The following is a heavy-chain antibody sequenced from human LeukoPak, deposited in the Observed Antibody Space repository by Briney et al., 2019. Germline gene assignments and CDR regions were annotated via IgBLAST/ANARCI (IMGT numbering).Heavy chain of an antibody. D-gene: IGHD3-22*01. CDR2: ISGSGGST. CDR1: GFTFSSYA. Sequence: GGSLRLSCAASGFTFSSYAMSWVRQAPGKGLEWVSAISGSGGSTYYADPVKGRFTISRDNSKNTLYLQMNSLRAEDTAVYYCAKDHYDSSGYQNDFDHWGQGTLVTVSS. CDR3: AKDHYDSSGYQNDFDH. V-gene: IGHV3-23*01. J-gene: IGHJ4*02.